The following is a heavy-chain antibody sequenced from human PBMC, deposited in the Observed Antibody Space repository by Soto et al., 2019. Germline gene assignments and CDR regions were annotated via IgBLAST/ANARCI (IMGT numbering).Heavy chain of an antibody. CDR1: GGTFSSYT. D-gene: IGHD6-13*01. V-gene: IGHV1-69*02. J-gene: IGHJ6*02. Sequence: QVQLVQSGAEVKKPGSSVKVSCKASGGTFSSYTISWVRQAPGQGLEWMGRIIPILGIANYAQKFQGRVTITADKSTSTAYMELSSLRSEDTAVYYCARGGAAADTNYYYYGMDVWGQGTTVTVSS. CDR2: IIPILGIA. CDR3: ARGGAAADTNYYYYGMDV.